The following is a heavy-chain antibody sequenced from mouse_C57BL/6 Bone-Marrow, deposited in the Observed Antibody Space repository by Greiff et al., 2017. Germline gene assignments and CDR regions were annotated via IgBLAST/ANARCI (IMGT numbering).Heavy chain of an antibody. CDR1: GFTFSDYG. CDR2: ISSGSSTI. D-gene: IGHD2-12*01. CDR3: ARGDYNYEGAGFAY. J-gene: IGHJ3*01. V-gene: IGHV5-17*01. Sequence: EVKLMESGGGLVKPGGSLKLSCAASGFTFSDYGMHWVRQAPGKGLEWVAYISSGSSTIFYAVTVKGPFTISRANAKHTLFLQMTSLRSEDTAMYYCARGDYNYEGAGFAYWGKGTLVTVSA.